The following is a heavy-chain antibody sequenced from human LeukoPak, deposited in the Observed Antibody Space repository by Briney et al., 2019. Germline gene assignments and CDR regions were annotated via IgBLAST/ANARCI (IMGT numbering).Heavy chain of an antibody. V-gene: IGHV4-59*11. CDR1: GGSISSHY. CDR3: ARIRSYYFDC. J-gene: IGHJ4*02. Sequence: PSETLSLTCTVSGGSISSHYWSWIRQPPGKGLEWIGYIYYSGSTNYNPSLKSRVTISVDTSKNQFSLKLSSVTAADTAVYYCARIRSYYFDCWGQGTLVTVSS. CDR2: IYYSGST. D-gene: IGHD1-26*01.